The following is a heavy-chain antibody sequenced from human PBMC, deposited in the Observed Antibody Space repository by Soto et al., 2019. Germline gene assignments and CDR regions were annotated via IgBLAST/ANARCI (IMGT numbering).Heavy chain of an antibody. CDR3: AREMVGATNYYHYGMDV. V-gene: IGHV1-2*02. CDR1: GYTFTGYY. CDR2: INPNSGGT. D-gene: IGHD1-26*01. Sequence: ASVKVSCRASGYTFTGYYMHWVLQAPGQGLELMGWINPNSGGTNYAQKFQGRVTMTRDTSISTAYMELSRLRSDDTAVYSCAREMVGATNYYHYGMDVWGQGTTVTVSS. J-gene: IGHJ6*02.